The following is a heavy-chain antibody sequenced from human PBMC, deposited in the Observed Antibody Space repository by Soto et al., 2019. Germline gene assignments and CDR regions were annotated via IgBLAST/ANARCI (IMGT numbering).Heavy chain of an antibody. J-gene: IGHJ5*02. V-gene: IGHV1-8*01. CDR3: ARGAGFLEPP. Sequence: QVQLVQSGAEVKKPGASVKVSCKTSGYTFTSYDINWVRQATGQGLEWMGWMNPKSGNTGYAQSFQGRITMTWNTSISSAYMELSSLRSEDTAVYYWARGAGFLEPPWGQGTLVTVSS. CDR2: MNPKSGNT. CDR1: GYTFTSYD. D-gene: IGHD3-3*01.